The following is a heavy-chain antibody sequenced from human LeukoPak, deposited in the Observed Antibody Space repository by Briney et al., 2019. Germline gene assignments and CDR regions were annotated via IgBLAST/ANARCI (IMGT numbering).Heavy chain of an antibody. CDR1: GYSISSGYY. CDR3: ARDDRWLRPLDY. J-gene: IGHJ4*02. D-gene: IGHD5-12*01. CDR2: IYHSGST. V-gene: IGHV4-38-2*02. Sequence: SETLSLTCTVSGYSISSGYYWGWIRQPPGKGLEWIGSIYHSGSTYYNPSLKSRVTISVDTSKNQFSLKLSSVTAADTAVYYCARDDRWLRPLDYWGQGTLVTVSS.